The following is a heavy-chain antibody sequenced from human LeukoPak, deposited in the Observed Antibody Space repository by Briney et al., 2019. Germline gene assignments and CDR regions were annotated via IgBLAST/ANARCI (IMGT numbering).Heavy chain of an antibody. CDR3: AREGGYSGYDYGPFDY. V-gene: IGHV4-59*01. CDR1: DGSISSYY. D-gene: IGHD5-12*01. CDR2: LYDSGST. Sequence: SETLSLTCTVSDGSISSYYWSWIRQPPGKGLEWIGNLYDSGSTTYNPSLKSRVTISVDTSKNQFSLKLTSVTAADTAVYYCAREGGYSGYDYGPFDYWGQGTLVTVSS. J-gene: IGHJ4*02.